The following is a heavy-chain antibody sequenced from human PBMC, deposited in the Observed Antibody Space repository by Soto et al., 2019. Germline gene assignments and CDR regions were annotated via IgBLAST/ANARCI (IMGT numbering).Heavy chain of an antibody. J-gene: IGHJ4*02. CDR3: ATMRYGDRPDY. Sequence: QVQLVQSGAEVKKPGASVKVSCKASGYTFTSYYMHWVRQAPGQGLEWMGIINPSGGSTSYAQKFQGRVTMTRDTATSTVYMELSSLRSEDTAVYYCATMRYGDRPDYWGQGTLVTVSS. CDR2: INPSGGST. CDR1: GYTFTSYY. V-gene: IGHV1-46*01. D-gene: IGHD4-17*01.